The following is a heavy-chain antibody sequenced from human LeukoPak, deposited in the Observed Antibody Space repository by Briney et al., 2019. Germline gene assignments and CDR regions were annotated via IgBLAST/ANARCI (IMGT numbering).Heavy chain of an antibody. CDR2: IYSRGDT. CDR1: EFIVSINY. V-gene: IGHV3-66*01. D-gene: IGHD2-15*01. CDR3: TTCLKIEDYSISGGNCYLQGFDY. Sequence: GGSLRLSCAASEFIVSINYMTWVRQAPGKGLEWVSLIYSRGDTKYADSVKGRFTISRDNSKNTLYLQMSSLRTEDTAVSYCTTCLKIEDYSISGGNCYLQGFDYWGQGTLVTVSS. J-gene: IGHJ4*02.